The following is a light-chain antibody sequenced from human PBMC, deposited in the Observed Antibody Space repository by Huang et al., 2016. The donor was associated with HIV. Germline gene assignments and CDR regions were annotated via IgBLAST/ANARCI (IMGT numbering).Light chain of an antibody. J-gene: IGKJ3*01. V-gene: IGKV3-20*01. CDR2: GAY. CDR1: QSVGIY. CDR3: QQYERPPDT. Sequence: EIVFTQSPVTLSLSPGERATLSCRASQSVGIYLAWYQQKPGQAPRLLIYGAYTRVTGIPDRFSGGGSGTDFTLSISRREPEDFAVYYCQQYERPPDTFGPGTKVNIK.